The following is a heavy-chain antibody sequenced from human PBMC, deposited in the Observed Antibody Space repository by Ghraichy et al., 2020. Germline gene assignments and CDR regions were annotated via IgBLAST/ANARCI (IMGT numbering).Heavy chain of an antibody. CDR1: GGSISSSSYY. Sequence: SETLSLTCTVSGGSISSSSYYWGWIRQPPGKGLEWIGSIYYSGSTYYNPSLKSRVTISVDTSKKQFSLKLSSVTAADTAVYYCASIGYCSSISCTRWFDPWGQGTLVTVSS. CDR2: IYYSGST. J-gene: IGHJ5*02. V-gene: IGHV4-39*01. CDR3: ASIGYCSSISCTRWFDP. D-gene: IGHD2-2*01.